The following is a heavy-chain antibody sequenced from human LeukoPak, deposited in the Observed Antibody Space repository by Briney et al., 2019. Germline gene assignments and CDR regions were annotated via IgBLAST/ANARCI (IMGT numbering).Heavy chain of an antibody. CDR2: INTSAGST. D-gene: IGHD2-21*02. V-gene: IGHV3-23*01. CDR3: AKSVTADP. J-gene: IGHJ5*02. CDR1: GFTFSSYT. Sequence: GGSLRLSCAASGFTFSSYTMSWVRQAPGKGLEWVSDINTSAGSTYYADSVKGRFAISRDNSKNTLYLQMHSLRAEDTAVYYCAKSVTADPWGQGTLVTVSS.